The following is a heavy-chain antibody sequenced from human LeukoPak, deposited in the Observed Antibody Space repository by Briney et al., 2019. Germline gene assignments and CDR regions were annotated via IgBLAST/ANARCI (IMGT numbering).Heavy chain of an antibody. CDR2: ISYDGSNK. Sequence: GGSLRLSCAASGFTFSSYGMHWVRQAPGKGLEWVAVISYDGSNKYYADSVKGRFTISRDNSKNSLYLQMNSLRAEDTAVYYCARGSSGWDYYYMDVWGKGTTVTVSS. D-gene: IGHD6-19*01. J-gene: IGHJ6*03. CDR1: GFTFSSYG. V-gene: IGHV3-30*03. CDR3: ARGSSGWDYYYMDV.